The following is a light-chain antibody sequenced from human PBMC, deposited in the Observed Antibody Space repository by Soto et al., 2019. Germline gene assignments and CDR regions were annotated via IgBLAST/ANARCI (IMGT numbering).Light chain of an antibody. J-gene: IGKJ4*01. V-gene: IGKV1-33*01. CDR2: LAS. CDR3: QQYDNLIS. Sequence: DVPMTQSPPSLSASVGDRVTITCQASHDISNFLIWYQQKPGKAPKVLIYLASIFETGVPSRFSGSGSGTDFTFTISSLQAEDTGTYYCQQYDNLISFGGGTKVEIK. CDR1: HDISNF.